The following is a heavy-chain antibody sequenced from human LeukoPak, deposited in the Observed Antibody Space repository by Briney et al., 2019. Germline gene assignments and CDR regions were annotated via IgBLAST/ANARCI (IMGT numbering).Heavy chain of an antibody. Sequence: ASVKVSCKASGGTFSSYAISWVRQAPGQGLEWMGGIIPIFGTANYAQKFQGRVTITADESTSIAYMELSSLRSEDTAVYYCARSRGYYDSSGYYYFDYWGQGTLVTVSS. CDR2: IIPIFGTA. D-gene: IGHD3-22*01. J-gene: IGHJ4*02. V-gene: IGHV1-69*13. CDR1: GGTFSSYA. CDR3: ARSRGYYDSSGYYYFDY.